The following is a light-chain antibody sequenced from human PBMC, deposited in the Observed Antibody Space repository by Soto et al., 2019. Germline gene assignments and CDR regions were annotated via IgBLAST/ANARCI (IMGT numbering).Light chain of an antibody. J-gene: IGKJ3*01. CDR3: QQYNSYSPPFT. CDR2: KAS. CDR1: QSISSW. V-gene: IGKV1-5*03. Sequence: DIQMTQSPSTLSASVGDRVTITCRASQSISSWLAWYQQKPGKAPKLLIYKASSLERGVPSRFSGSGSGTEFTLTISSRQPDDFATYYCQQYNSYSPPFTFGPGTKVDIK.